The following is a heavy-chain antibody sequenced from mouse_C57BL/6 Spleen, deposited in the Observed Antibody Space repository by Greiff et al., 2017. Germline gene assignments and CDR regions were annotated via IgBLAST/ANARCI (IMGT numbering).Heavy chain of an antibody. CDR1: GYTFTSYW. J-gene: IGHJ1*03. CDR2: IDPSDSET. Sequence: VQLQQPGAELVRPGSSVKLSCKASGYTFTSYWMHWVKQRPIQGLEWISNIDPSDSETHYNQKFKDKATLTVDKSSSTAYMQLSSLTSEDSAVYYCARSENYGSSYAYFDVWGTGTTVTVSS. V-gene: IGHV1-52*01. CDR3: ARSENYGSSYAYFDV. D-gene: IGHD1-1*01.